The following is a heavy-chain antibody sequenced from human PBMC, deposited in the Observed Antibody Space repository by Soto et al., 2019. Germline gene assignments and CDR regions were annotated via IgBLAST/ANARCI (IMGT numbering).Heavy chain of an antibody. V-gene: IGHV5-10-1*01. CDR1: GYSFTTYW. CDR3: ARLRNNYDSMNYAMDV. D-gene: IGHD3-22*01. Sequence: PGESLKISCQGSGYSFTTYWITWVRQMPGKGLEWMGRIDPPESYSDYSPSFQGHVTMSVDKSISTAYLQWSSLKASDTAMYYCARLRNNYDSMNYAMDVWGQGTTVTVSS. CDR2: IDPPESYS. J-gene: IGHJ6*02.